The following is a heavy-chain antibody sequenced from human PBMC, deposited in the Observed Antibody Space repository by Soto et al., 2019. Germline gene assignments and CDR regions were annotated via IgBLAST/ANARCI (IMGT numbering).Heavy chain of an antibody. CDR1: GYTFTTYH. CDR3: ARTGYSGYDYAH. Sequence: XVKVSCKASGYTFTTYHMHWVRQAPGQGLEWMGIIXPSGAXTSYPQKFQGXXTMTRDTXXSTVHMELSSLRSEDTPVYYCARTGYSGYDYAHWGQGTLVTVSS. D-gene: IGHD5-12*01. CDR2: IXPSGAXT. J-gene: IGHJ4*02. V-gene: IGHV1-46*03.